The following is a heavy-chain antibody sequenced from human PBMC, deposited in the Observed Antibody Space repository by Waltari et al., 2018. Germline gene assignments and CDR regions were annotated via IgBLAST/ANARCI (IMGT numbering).Heavy chain of an antibody. CDR3: AGDVEGDGVLYGSPRRFDY. CDR1: NFYISNGYY. D-gene: IGHD3-10*01. CDR2: MYYRGTT. V-gene: IGHV4-38-2*02. Sequence: QVQLQESGPGLVKPSETLSLTCAVSNFYISNGYYWGWIRQPPGKGLEWIGSMYYRGTTYYNPSLKGRVTISVDTSKNNLFLNLNSVTAADTAVYYCAGDVEGDGVLYGSPRRFDYWGQGILVTVSS. J-gene: IGHJ4*02.